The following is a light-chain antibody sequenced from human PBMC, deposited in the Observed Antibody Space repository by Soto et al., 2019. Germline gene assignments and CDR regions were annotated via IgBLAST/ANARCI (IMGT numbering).Light chain of an antibody. CDR1: SSDVGNYNL. CDR2: EVN. V-gene: IGLV2-23*02. J-gene: IGLJ1*01. Sequence: QSVLTQPASVTESPGQSITISCTGTSSDVGNYNLVSWYQQHPGKAPKLMIYEVNKRPSGVSNRFSGSKSGNTASLTISGLQAEDEADYFCCSYTRSSTYVFGTVTKFTVL. CDR3: CSYTRSSTYV.